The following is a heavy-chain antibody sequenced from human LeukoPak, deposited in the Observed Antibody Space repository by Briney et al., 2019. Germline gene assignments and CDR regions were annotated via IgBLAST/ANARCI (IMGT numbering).Heavy chain of an antibody. V-gene: IGHV1-69*06. D-gene: IGHD3-22*01. Sequence: SVKVSCKASGGTFSSYAITWVRQAPGQGLEWMGRIIPIFGTTSYAQRFQGRVTITADTTTSTAYMHLSSLRSEDTAVYYCARGLEYYYDTFRDFDIWGQGTMVIVSS. CDR3: ARGLEYYYDTFRDFDI. CDR2: IIPIFGTT. J-gene: IGHJ3*02. CDR1: GGTFSSYA.